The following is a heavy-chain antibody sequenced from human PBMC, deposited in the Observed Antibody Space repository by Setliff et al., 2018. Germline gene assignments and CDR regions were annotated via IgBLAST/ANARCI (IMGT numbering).Heavy chain of an antibody. Sequence: PGGSLRLSCAASGFTFSDYYMTWIRQAPGKGLEWVSYISRGGNTIYYADSVKGRFTISRDNARDSLFLQMNTLRAEDMAVYYCAREVVGAPSAFDIWGQGTMVTVSS. CDR2: ISRGGNTI. V-gene: IGHV3-11*04. J-gene: IGHJ3*02. CDR3: AREVVGAPSAFDI. D-gene: IGHD1-26*01. CDR1: GFTFSDYY.